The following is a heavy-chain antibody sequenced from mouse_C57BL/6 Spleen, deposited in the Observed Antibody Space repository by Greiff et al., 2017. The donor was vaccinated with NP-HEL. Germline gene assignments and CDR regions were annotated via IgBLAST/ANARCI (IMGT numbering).Heavy chain of an antibody. V-gene: IGHV1-54*01. CDR2: INPGSGGT. D-gene: IGHD4-1*02. Sequence: VQLQQSGAELVRPGTSVKVSCKASGYAFTNYLIEWVKQRPGQGLEWIGVINPGSGGTNYNEKFKGKATLTADKSSSTAYMQLSSLTSEDSAVYFCARRQLGRAMDYWGQGTSVTVSS. CDR3: ARRQLGRAMDY. CDR1: GYAFTNYL. J-gene: IGHJ4*01.